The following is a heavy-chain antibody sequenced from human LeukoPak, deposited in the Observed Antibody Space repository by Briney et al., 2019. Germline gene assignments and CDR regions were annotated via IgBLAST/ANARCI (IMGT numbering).Heavy chain of an antibody. J-gene: IGHJ4*02. CDR1: GFIFSNTW. V-gene: IGHV3-15*01. CDR2: IKSKIDGGTT. D-gene: IGHD2-21*02. Sequence: GGSLRLSCAASGFIFSNTWMSWVRQAPGKGLEWVGRIKSKIDGGTTDFAAPVKGRFTISRDDSKNTLYLQMNSLKTEDTAVYYCTTVVLTASFDYWGQGTLVTVSS. CDR3: TTVVLTASFDY.